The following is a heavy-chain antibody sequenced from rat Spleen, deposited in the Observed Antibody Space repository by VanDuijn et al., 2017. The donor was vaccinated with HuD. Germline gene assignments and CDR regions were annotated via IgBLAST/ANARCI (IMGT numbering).Heavy chain of an antibody. V-gene: IGHV2-30*01. Sequence: VQLKESGPGLVQPSQTLSLTCTVSGFSLTSYNVHWVRQPPGKGLEWMGVIWTGGTTDYISPLKSRLSISRDTSKNQVFLEMNSLQTEDTAIYFCTRETPMGTNRYFDHWGQGVMVTVSS. D-gene: IGHD1-7*01. CDR2: IWTGGTT. CDR1: GFSLTSYN. J-gene: IGHJ2*01. CDR3: TRETPMGTNRYFDH.